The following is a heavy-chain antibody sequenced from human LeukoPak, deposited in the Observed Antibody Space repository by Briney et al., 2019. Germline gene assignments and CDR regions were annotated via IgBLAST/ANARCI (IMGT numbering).Heavy chain of an antibody. CDR3: ASALYCSSTSCYGGHDY. CDR1: GYTFTGYY. Sequence: ASVKVSRKASGYTFTGYYMHWVRQAPGQGLEWMGWINPNSGGTNYAQKFQGRVTMTRDTSISTAYMELSRLRSDDTAVYYCASALYCSSTSCYGGHDYWGQGTLVTVSS. V-gene: IGHV1-2*02. D-gene: IGHD2-2*01. CDR2: INPNSGGT. J-gene: IGHJ4*02.